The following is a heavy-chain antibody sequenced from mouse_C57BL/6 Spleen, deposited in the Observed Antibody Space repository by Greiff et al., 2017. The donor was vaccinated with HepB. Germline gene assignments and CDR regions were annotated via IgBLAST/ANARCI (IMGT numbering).Heavy chain of an antibody. CDR3: AISLAY. CDR1: GYTFTDYY. J-gene: IGHJ3*01. V-gene: IGHV1-26*01. Sequence: VQLQQSGPELVKPGASVKISCKASGYTFTDYYMNWVKQSHGKSLEWIGDINPNNGGTSYNQKFKGKATLTVDKSSSTAYMELRSLTSEDSAVYYCAISLAYWGQGTLVTVSA. CDR2: INPNNGGT.